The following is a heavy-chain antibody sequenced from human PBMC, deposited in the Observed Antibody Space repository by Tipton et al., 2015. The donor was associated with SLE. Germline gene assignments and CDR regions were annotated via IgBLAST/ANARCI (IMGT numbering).Heavy chain of an antibody. Sequence: TLSLTCTVSGGSIGSFYWSWTRQPPGKGLEWIGNIDYTANPNYSPSLKSRVTISIDTSTNHFSLKLRSVTAADTAVYYCARSWNDAPPDLGYWGQGTLVTVSS. CDR1: GGSIGSFY. CDR2: IDYTANP. J-gene: IGHJ4*02. V-gene: IGHV4-59*01. D-gene: IGHD1-1*01. CDR3: ARSWNDAPPDLGY.